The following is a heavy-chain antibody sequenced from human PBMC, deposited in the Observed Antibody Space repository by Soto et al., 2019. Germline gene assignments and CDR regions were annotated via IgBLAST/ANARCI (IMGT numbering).Heavy chain of an antibody. CDR1: GGSFSGYY. CDR3: ARGIIRRSGPHIQYYYMEV. V-gene: IGHV4-34*01. J-gene: IGHJ6*03. Sequence: SETLSLTCAVYGGSFSGYYWSWIRQPPGKGLEWIGEINHSGSTNYNPSLKSRVTISVDTSKNQFSLKLSSVTAADTAVYYCARGIIRRSGPHIQYYYMEVWGKGTTVTVSS. D-gene: IGHD5-12*01. CDR2: INHSGST.